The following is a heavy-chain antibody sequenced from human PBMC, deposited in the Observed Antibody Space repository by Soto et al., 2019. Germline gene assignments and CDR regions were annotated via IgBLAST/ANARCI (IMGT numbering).Heavy chain of an antibody. V-gene: IGHV1-69*01. CDR1: GGTFSSYA. J-gene: IGHJ5*02. CDR2: IIPIIGTA. CDR3: ARDRPYSSSSSIWFDP. Sequence: QVQLVQSGAEVKKPGSSVKVSCKASGGTFSSYAISWVRQAPGQGLELMGGIIPIIGTANYAQKFQGRVTITADESTSTAYMELSSLRSEDTAVYYCARDRPYSSSSSIWFDPWGQGTLVTVAS. D-gene: IGHD6-6*01.